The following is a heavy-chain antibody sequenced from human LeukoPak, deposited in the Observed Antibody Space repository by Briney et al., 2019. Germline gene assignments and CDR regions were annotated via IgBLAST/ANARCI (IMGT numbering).Heavy chain of an antibody. J-gene: IGHJ4*02. CDR1: GFTFGRYV. CDR3: AQEVYHSSTSCRFDY. V-gene: IGHV3-23*01. CDR2: ISSSGDST. D-gene: IGHD2-2*01. Sequence: GGSLRLSCAASGFTFGRYVMSWVRQAPGKGLEWVSAISSSGDSTYYADSVKGRFTISRDNSKNTVFLHMNSLRAEDTAIYYCAQEVYHSSTSCRFDYWGQATPVTVSS.